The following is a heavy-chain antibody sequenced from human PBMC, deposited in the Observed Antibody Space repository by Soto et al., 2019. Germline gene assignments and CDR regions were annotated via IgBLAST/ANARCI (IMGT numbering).Heavy chain of an antibody. CDR3: AREPVSHPFDY. J-gene: IGHJ4*02. D-gene: IGHD2-2*01. CDR2: ISSSSNYI. Sequence: EVQLVESGGGLVKPGGSLRLSCAASGFTFSSYSMNWVRQAPGKGLEWVSSISSSSNYIYYADSVKGRFTISRDNAKNSLYLQMNSLRAEDTAVYYCAREPVSHPFDYWGQGTLVTVSS. CDR1: GFTFSSYS. V-gene: IGHV3-21*01.